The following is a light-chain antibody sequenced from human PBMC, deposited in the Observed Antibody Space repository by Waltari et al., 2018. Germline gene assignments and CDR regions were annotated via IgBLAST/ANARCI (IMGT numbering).Light chain of an antibody. CDR2: DVN. CDR3: YSYAGSSTWV. V-gene: IGLV2-23*02. J-gene: IGLJ3*02. CDR1: SSNVGGYNL. Sequence: QSALSQPASVSGAPGQSITISCTGTSSNVGGYNLVSWYQHHPGKAPKLLISDVNKRPSGVSNRFSASKAGNPASLTISVLQVEDEADYYCYSYAGSSTWVFGGGTNLAVL.